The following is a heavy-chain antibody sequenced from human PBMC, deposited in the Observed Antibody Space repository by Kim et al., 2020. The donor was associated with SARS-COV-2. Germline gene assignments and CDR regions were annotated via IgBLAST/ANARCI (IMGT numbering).Heavy chain of an antibody. Sequence: GGSLRLSCAASGFTFRSYAMHWVRQAPGKGLEYVSAISSSGASTYYADSLKGRFTISRDNSKNTLYLQMSSLRAEDTAVYYCVKDQGCSSTRCHAGPHYYYGMDVWGQGTTVTVSS. CDR2: ISSSGAST. V-gene: IGHV3-64D*09. CDR1: GFTFRSYA. D-gene: IGHD2-2*01. CDR3: VKDQGCSSTRCHAGPHYYYGMDV. J-gene: IGHJ6*02.